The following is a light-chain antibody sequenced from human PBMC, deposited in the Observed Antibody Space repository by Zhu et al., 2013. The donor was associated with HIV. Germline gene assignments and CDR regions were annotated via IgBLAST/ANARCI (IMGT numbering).Light chain of an antibody. CDR1: QGIGSY. V-gene: IGKV1-9*01. J-gene: IGKJ1*01. CDR2: GAS. CDR3: QQYNSYPWT. Sequence: IQLTQSPSSLSASVGDRVTITCRASQGIGSYLAWYRQKSGKAPELLIYGASTLQRGVPSRFSGSGSGTEFTLTISSLQPDDFATYYCQQYNSYPWTFGQGTKVGNQT.